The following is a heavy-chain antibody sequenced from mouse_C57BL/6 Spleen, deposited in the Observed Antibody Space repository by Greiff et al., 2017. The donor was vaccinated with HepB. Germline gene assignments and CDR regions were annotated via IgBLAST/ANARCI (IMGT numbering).Heavy chain of an antibody. CDR2: IDPSDSYT. CDR3: ARFYDGYYYAMDY. V-gene: IGHV1-69*01. D-gene: IGHD2-3*01. Sequence: VQLQQPGAELVMPGASVKLSCKASGYTFTSYWMHWVKQRPGQGLEWIGEIDPSDSYTNYNQKFKGKSTLTVDKSSSTAYMQLSSLTSEDSAVYYSARFYDGYYYAMDYWGQGTSVTVSS. CDR1: GYTFTSYW. J-gene: IGHJ4*01.